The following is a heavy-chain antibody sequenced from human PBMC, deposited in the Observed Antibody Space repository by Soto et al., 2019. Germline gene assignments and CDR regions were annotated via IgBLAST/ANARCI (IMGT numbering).Heavy chain of an antibody. CDR1: GGSISSPNFY. CDR3: ARHAAVAGIDY. J-gene: IGHJ4*02. D-gene: IGHD6-19*01. V-gene: IGHV4-39*01. Sequence: PSETLSLTCTVSGGSISSPNFYWGWIRQPPGKGLEWIGSIYYSGSTYYNPSLKSRVTISVDTSKNQFSLKLSSVTAADTAVYYCARHAAVAGIDYWGQGTLVTVS. CDR2: IYYSGST.